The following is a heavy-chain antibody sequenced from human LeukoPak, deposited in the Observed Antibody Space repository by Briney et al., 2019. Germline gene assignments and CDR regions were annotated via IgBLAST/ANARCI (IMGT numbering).Heavy chain of an antibody. D-gene: IGHD3-22*01. J-gene: IGHJ4*02. CDR1: GFSLSTSGVG. CDR3: AHSFRYHYYTIGYYYFDF. CDR2: IYWDDDK. V-gene: IGHV2-5*02. Sequence: MGSGPTLVKPTQTLTLTCTFSGFSLSTSGVGVGWIRQPPGKALEWLALIYWDDDKRYSPSLKSRLTITKDTSKNQVVLTMTNMDPVDTATYYCAHSFRYHYYTIGYYYFDFWGQGTLVTVSS.